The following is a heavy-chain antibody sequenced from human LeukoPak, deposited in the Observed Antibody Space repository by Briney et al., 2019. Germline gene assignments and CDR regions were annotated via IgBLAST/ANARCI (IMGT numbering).Heavy chain of an antibody. CDR3: ARGSYYYYYMDV. Sequence: SETLSLTCAVSDYSISSGYYWGWIRQPPGKGLEWIGSIYQSGSTYYNPSLKSRVTISVDTSKNQFSLKLSSVTAADTAVYYCARGSYYYYYMDVWGKGTTVTVSS. J-gene: IGHJ6*03. CDR1: DYSISSGYY. CDR2: IYQSGST. D-gene: IGHD1-26*01. V-gene: IGHV4-38-2*01.